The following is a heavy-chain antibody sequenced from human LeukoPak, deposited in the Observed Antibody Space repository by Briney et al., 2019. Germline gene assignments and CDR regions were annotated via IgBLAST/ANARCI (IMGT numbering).Heavy chain of an antibody. V-gene: IGHV1-18*01. CDR3: ARDPFSTAAGHGGWFDP. D-gene: IGHD6-13*01. CDR1: GYTFTSYG. J-gene: IGHJ5*02. Sequence: ASVKVPCKASGYTFTSYGISWVRQAPGQGLEWMGWISAYNGNTNYAQKLQGRVTMTTDTSTSTAYMELRSLRSDDTAVYYCARDPFSTAAGHGGWFDPWGQGTLVTVSS. CDR2: ISAYNGNT.